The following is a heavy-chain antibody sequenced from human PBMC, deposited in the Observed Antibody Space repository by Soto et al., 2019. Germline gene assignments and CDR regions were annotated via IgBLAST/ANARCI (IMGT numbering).Heavy chain of an antibody. CDR1: GFTFSTYW. V-gene: IGHV3-74*01. J-gene: IGHJ5*02. D-gene: IGHD6-19*01. CDR2: INSDGNT. CDR3: VRDEEWLVGNL. Sequence: EVQLVESGGGLVQPGGSLRLSCAASGFTFSTYWMHWVRQAPGKGLVWVSRINSDGNTNYADSVKGRFTISRDNAKDTLYLQMTDRRAEDTALYYCVRDEEWLVGNLWGQGTLVTVSS.